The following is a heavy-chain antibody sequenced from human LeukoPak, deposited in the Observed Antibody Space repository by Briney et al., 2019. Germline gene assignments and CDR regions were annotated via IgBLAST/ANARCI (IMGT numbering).Heavy chain of an antibody. CDR1: GYTFTNYY. V-gene: IGHV1-46*01. Sequence: GASVKVSCKASGYTFTNYYMHWVRQAPGQGLEWMGIINPRGGSTSYAQKFQGRVTVTRDTSTGTVHMELSSLRSEDTAMYYCARAFDFTDYYYAHWGQGTLVTVSS. CDR2: INPRGGST. D-gene: IGHD3-22*01. J-gene: IGHJ4*02. CDR3: ARAFDFTDYYYAH.